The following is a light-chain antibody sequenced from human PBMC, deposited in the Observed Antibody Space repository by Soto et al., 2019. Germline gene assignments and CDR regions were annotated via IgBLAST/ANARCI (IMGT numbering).Light chain of an antibody. V-gene: IGKV3-20*01. Sequence: EIVLTQSPGTLSLSPGERANLSCRGSQSVSSSYLAWYQQKPGQAPRLLIYGASSRATGIPDRFSGSGSGTDFTLTISRLEPEDFAVYYCQQYGSALMYTFGQGTKLEIK. CDR2: GAS. J-gene: IGKJ2*01. CDR1: QSVSSSY. CDR3: QQYGSALMYT.